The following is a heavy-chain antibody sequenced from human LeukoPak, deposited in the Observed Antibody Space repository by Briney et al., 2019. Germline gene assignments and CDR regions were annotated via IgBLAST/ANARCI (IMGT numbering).Heavy chain of an antibody. J-gene: IGHJ4*02. CDR3: AGATKWLAHDF. CDR2: IFDAGRT. CDR1: GFTVSGTY. Sequence: GGSLRLSCAASGFTVSGTYMSWVRQAAGKGWEWVSTIFDAGRTTYADSVKGRFTISRDNYKNTLFLQLKSLRADDTAVYYCAGATKWLAHDFWGQGTLVTVSS. D-gene: IGHD6-19*01. V-gene: IGHV3-53*01.